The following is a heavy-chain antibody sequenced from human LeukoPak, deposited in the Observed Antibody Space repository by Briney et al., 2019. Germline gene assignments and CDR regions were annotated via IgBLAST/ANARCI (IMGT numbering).Heavy chain of an antibody. CDR2: IRHDGGER. D-gene: IGHD6-13*01. J-gene: IGHJ4*02. V-gene: IGHV3-7*01. Sequence: GGSLRLSCAASGFTFSDYWMSWVRQAPGKGLERVANIRHDGGERYYVDSMKGRFTISRDNVKNSLYLQMNSLRADDTAVYWCARDIRSSWLYYFDLWGQGTLVTVSS. CDR3: ARDIRSSWLYYFDL. CDR1: GFTFSDYW.